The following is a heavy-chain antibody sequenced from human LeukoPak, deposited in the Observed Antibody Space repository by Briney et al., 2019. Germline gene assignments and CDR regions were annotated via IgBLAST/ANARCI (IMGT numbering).Heavy chain of an antibody. CDR3: ARGDILTGYWSMDV. CDR2: INYSGST. CDR1: GASISTYH. V-gene: IGHV4-59*08. D-gene: IGHD3-9*01. Sequence: PSETLSLTCTVSGASISTYHWTWIRQPPGKGLEWIGYINYSGSTTYNPSLKSRVTMSVDTSKNQFSLELSSVTAADTAVYYCARGDILTGYWSMDVWGKGTTVTVSS. J-gene: IGHJ6*03.